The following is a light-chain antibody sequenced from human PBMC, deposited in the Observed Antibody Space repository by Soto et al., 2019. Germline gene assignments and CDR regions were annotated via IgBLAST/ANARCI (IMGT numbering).Light chain of an antibody. Sequence: EIVLTQSPGTLSLSPGERATLSCRASQSVSSSYFAWYQQKPGQAPRLLIYGASSRATGIPDRLSGSGSGTDFTLTITRLEPEDFAVYYCQQYGSPPNTFGQGTKLEIK. CDR2: GAS. J-gene: IGKJ2*01. CDR3: QQYGSPPNT. CDR1: QSVSSSY. V-gene: IGKV3-20*01.